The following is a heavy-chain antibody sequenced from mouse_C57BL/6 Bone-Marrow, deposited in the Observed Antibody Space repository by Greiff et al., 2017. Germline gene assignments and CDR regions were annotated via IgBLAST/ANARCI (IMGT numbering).Heavy chain of an antibody. CDR2: IHPNSGST. CDR3: ARHRSGYVFDY. CDR1: GYTFTSYW. D-gene: IGHD3-2*02. Sequence: VQLQQPGAELVKPGASVKLSCKASGYTFTSYWMHWVKQRPGQGLEWIGMIHPNSGSTNYNEKFKSKATLTVDKSSSTAYMQLSSLTSEDSAVYYCARHRSGYVFDYWGQGTTLTVSA. V-gene: IGHV1-64*01. J-gene: IGHJ2*01.